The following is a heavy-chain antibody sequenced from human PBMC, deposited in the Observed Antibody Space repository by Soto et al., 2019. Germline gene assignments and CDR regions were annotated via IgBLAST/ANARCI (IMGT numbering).Heavy chain of an antibody. Sequence: PGESLKISCKVSGYSFASQWISWVRHVPGKGQEWMGRIDLSESYTTYNPSFQGHVTFSADKSITTAYLQWRSLEASDTAIYYCATQGLTTYYFGYWGQGTLVTVSS. J-gene: IGHJ4*02. CDR1: GYSFASQW. V-gene: IGHV5-10-1*01. CDR2: IDLSESYT. CDR3: ATQGLTTYYFGY.